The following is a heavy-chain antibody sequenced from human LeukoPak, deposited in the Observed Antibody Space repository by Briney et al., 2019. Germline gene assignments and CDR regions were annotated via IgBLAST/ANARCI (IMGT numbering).Heavy chain of an antibody. D-gene: IGHD2/OR15-2a*01. CDR1: GGSISSYY. J-gene: IGHJ6*03. CDR2: IYTSGST. CDR3: ARDRYFNLRYYYYYYMGV. V-gene: IGHV4-4*07. Sequence: SETLSLTCTVSGGSISSYYWSWIRQPAGKGLEWIGRIYTSGSTNYNPSLKSRVTTSVDTSKNQFSLKLSSVTAADTAVYYCARDRYFNLRYYYYYYMGVWGKGTTVTVSS.